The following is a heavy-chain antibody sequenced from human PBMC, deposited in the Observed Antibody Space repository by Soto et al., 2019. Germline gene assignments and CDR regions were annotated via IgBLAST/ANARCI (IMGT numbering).Heavy chain of an antibody. D-gene: IGHD3-10*01. CDR1: GFTFSTYT. J-gene: IGHJ5*01. Sequence: GGSLRLSCAASGFTFSTYTMNWVRQAPGKGLEWISSISSGSSYIYYAGSVKGRFTISRDNAKNSLFLQMNSLRADDTTVYYCARDILSGGAYPDSWGQGTKVTVSS. V-gene: IGHV3-21*01. CDR2: ISSGSSYI. CDR3: ARDILSGGAYPDS.